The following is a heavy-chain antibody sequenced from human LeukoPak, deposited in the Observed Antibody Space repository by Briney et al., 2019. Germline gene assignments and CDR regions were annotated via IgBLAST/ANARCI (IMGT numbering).Heavy chain of an antibody. J-gene: IGHJ4*02. V-gene: IGHV5-51*01. Sequence: GESLKISCKDSGSNFVDYWIGWVRQVPGRGLEWMAVSFPGDSETTYSPSFQGQVTLSADKSISTAYLQWSSLKASDTAMYYCARRHYYYDRSGFYYYFDTWGQGTQVTVTS. CDR3: ARRHYYYDRSGFYYYFDT. CDR2: SFPGDSET. CDR1: GSNFVDYW. D-gene: IGHD3-22*01.